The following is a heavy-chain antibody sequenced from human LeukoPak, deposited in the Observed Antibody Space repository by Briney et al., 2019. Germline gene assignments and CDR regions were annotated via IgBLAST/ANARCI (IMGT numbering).Heavy chain of an antibody. J-gene: IGHJ4*02. V-gene: IGHV3-11*01. CDR2: ISSSGSTI. CDR3: ARTVRFLEWLYYFDY. CDR1: GFTFSDYY. D-gene: IGHD3-3*01. Sequence: GGSLRLSCAASGFTFSDYYMSWIRQAPGKGLEWVSYISSSGSTIYYADSVKGRFTISRDNAKNSLYLQMNSLRAEDTAVYYCARTVRFLEWLYYFDYWGQGTLVTVSS.